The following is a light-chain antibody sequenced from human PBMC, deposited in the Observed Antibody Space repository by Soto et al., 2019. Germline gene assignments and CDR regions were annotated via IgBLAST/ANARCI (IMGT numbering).Light chain of an antibody. CDR2: SAS. Sequence: DIQLTQSPSFLSASVGVRVTITCRASQGISSYLAWYQQKPGKAPKLLIYSASTLQSGVPSRFSGGGSGTEFTLTISSLQPEDFATYYCQQLNSYPYTFGQGTKLEIK. CDR3: QQLNSYPYT. V-gene: IGKV1-9*01. CDR1: QGISSY. J-gene: IGKJ2*01.